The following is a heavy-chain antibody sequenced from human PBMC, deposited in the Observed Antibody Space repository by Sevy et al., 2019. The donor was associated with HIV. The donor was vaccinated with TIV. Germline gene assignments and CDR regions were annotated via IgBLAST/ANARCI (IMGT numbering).Heavy chain of an antibody. Sequence: SETLSLTCTVSGGSISSDDYYWSWIRQPPGKGLEWIGYIYYSGSTYYNASLKSRVSISVDTSKNQFSLKLPSVTAADTAVYYCARGVTGTTAREWFDPWGQGTLVTVSS. CDR2: IYYSGST. CDR3: ARGVTGTTAREWFDP. CDR1: GGSISSDDYY. V-gene: IGHV4-30-4*01. J-gene: IGHJ5*02. D-gene: IGHD1-7*01.